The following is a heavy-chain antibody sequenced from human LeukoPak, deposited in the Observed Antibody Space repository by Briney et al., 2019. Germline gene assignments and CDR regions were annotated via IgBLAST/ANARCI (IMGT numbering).Heavy chain of an antibody. CDR2: TYYRSKWYN. J-gene: IGHJ6*02. Sequence: SQTLSLTCGISGDSVSSNSAAWIWFRQSPSRGLEWLARTYYRSKWYNDYAVSVQSRITINSDTSRNQFSLQLNSVTPEDTAVYYCVRTLGYGIDVWGRGTAVTVSS. V-gene: IGHV6-1*01. CDR3: VRTLGYGIDV. CDR1: GDSVSSNSAA. D-gene: IGHD7-27*01.